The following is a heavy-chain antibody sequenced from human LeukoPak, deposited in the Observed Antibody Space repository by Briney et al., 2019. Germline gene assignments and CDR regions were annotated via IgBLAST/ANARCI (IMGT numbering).Heavy chain of an antibody. Sequence: GGSLRLSCAASGFTFSNYWMSWVRQAPGKGLEWVANIKQDGSEKYYVDSVKGRFTISRDNAKNTLYLQMNSLRAEDTTVYYCARVQRAAAAIPGGSYNWFDPWGQGTLVTVSS. CDR3: ARVQRAAAAIPGGSYNWFDP. CDR2: IKQDGSEK. V-gene: IGHV3-7*01. CDR1: GFTFSNYW. J-gene: IGHJ5*02. D-gene: IGHD6-13*01.